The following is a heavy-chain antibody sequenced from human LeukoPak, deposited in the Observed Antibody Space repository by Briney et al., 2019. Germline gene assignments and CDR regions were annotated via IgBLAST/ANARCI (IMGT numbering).Heavy chain of an antibody. J-gene: IGHJ6*02. CDR1: EFTFSSYS. CDR3: ARITSRYGMDV. CDR2: ISSSSSTI. Sequence: GGSLRLSCAASEFTFSSYSMNWVRQAPGKGLEWVSYISSSSSTIYYADSVKGRFTISRDNAKNSLYLQMNSLRAEDTAVYYCARITSRYGMDVWGQGTTVTVSS. V-gene: IGHV3-48*01. D-gene: IGHD1-1*01.